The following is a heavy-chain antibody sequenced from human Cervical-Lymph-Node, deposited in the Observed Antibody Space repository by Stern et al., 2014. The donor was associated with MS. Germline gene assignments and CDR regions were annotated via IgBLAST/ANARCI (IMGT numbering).Heavy chain of an antibody. J-gene: IGHJ4*02. Sequence: EMQLVESGGDLVQPGGSLRLSCAASEFTFSDYSMTWVRQAPQKGLEWVSTIISSGVITYYADSVKGRFTISRDNSKSTLTLHMNSLRAEDTAIYFCAKGAYSGNALDYWGQGTLVTVSS. V-gene: IGHV3-23*04. CDR3: AKGAYSGNALDY. CDR1: EFTFSDYS. CDR2: IISSGVIT. D-gene: IGHD4-23*01.